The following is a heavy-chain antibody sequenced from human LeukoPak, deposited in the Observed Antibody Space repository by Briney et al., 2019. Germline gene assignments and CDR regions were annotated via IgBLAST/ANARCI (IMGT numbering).Heavy chain of an antibody. J-gene: IGHJ5*02. CDR3: ARGPEYYYDSSGYHNWFDP. CDR1: GGSFSGYY. V-gene: IGHV4-34*01. Sequence: SETLSLTCAVYGGSFSGYYWSRIRQPPGKGLEWIGEINHSGSTNYNPSLKSRVTISVDTSKNQFSLKLSSVTAADTAVYYCARGPEYYYDSSGYHNWFDPWGQGTLVTVSS. D-gene: IGHD3-22*01. CDR2: INHSGST.